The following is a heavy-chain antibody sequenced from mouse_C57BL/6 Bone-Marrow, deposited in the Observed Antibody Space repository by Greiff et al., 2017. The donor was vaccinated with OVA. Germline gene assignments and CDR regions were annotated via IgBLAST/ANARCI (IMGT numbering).Heavy chain of an antibody. D-gene: IGHD1-1*01. CDR2: INPSSGYP. Sequence: QVQLQQSGAELAKPGASVKLSCKASGYTFTSSWMHWVKQRPGQGLEWIGYINPSSGYPKYNQKFKDKATLAADKSSSTAYMQRSSLTYEDSAVYYCARGPTVVATEDFDYWGQGTTLTVSS. CDR3: ARGPTVVATEDFDY. V-gene: IGHV1-7*01. J-gene: IGHJ2*01. CDR1: GYTFTSSW.